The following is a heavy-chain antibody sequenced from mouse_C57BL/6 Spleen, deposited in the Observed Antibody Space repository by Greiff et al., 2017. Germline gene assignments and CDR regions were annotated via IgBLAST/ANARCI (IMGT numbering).Heavy chain of an antibody. Sequence: QVQLQQPGAELVRPGSSVKLSCKASGYTFTSYWMHWVKQRPIQGLEWIGNIDPSDSDTHYNQKVKDKTTLTVDKSSSTAYMQLSSLTSEDSAVYYCARKYYGSSPWFAYWGQGTLVTVSA. CDR1: GYTFTSYW. V-gene: IGHV1-52*01. CDR2: IDPSDSDT. CDR3: ARKYYGSSPWFAY. D-gene: IGHD1-1*01. J-gene: IGHJ3*01.